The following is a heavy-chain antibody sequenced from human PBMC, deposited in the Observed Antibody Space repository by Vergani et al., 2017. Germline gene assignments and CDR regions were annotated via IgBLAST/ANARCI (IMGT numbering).Heavy chain of an antibody. CDR3: ARGLLRYVDWFGVDGMDV. D-gene: IGHD3-9*01. V-gene: IGHV4-59*01. Sequence: QVQLQESGPGLVKPSETLSLTCTVSGGSISSYYWRWIRQPPGKGLEWVGYIYYSGSTNYNPSLKSRVTISVDTSKNQFSLKLSSVTAADTAVYYCARGLLRYVDWFGVDGMDVWGQGTTVTVSS. J-gene: IGHJ6*02. CDR1: GGSISSYY. CDR2: IYYSGST.